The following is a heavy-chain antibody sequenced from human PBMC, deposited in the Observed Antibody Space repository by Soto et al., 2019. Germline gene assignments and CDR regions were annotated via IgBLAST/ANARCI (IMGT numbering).Heavy chain of an antibody. Sequence: VKVSCKASGYTFTSYGISWVRQAPGQGLEWMGWISAYNGNTNYAQKLQGRVTMTTDTSTSTAYMELRSLRSDDTAVYYCARGYAGYSYAYYYYYGMDVWGQGTTVTVSS. CDR3: ARGYAGYSYAYYYYYGMDV. CDR1: GYTFTSYG. V-gene: IGHV1-18*01. D-gene: IGHD5-18*01. CDR2: ISAYNGNT. J-gene: IGHJ6*02.